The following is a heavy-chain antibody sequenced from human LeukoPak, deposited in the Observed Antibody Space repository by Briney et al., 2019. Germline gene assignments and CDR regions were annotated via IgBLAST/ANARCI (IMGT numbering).Heavy chain of an antibody. CDR2: IYHSGST. V-gene: IGHV4-38-2*01. J-gene: IGHJ3*02. D-gene: IGHD6-13*01. CDR1: GYSISSDYY. CDR3: VRGERAPTGIAAVGTDAFDI. Sequence: WETLSVTCAVSGYSISSDYYWGWIREPPARALEWSGSIYHSGSTNYNPSLKGRVTISVDTSKNQFHMKLSAETAADTPVYYCVRGERAPTGIAAVGTDAFDIWGQGTMLTVSS.